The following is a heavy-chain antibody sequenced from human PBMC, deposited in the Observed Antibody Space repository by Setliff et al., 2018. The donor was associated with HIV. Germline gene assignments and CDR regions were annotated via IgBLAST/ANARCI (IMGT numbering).Heavy chain of an antibody. V-gene: IGHV4-4*08. D-gene: IGHD6-19*01. J-gene: IGHJ6*03. CDR3: ARGRRVSSNYYYYYYMDV. Sequence: SETLSLTCTVSGGSISSYYWSWIRQPPGKGLEWIGSIYTSGSTNYNPSLKSRLTISLDTKNQFSLKLSSVTAADTAVYYCARGRRVSSNYYYYYYMDVWGKGTTVTVSS. CDR1: GGSISSYY. CDR2: IYTSGST.